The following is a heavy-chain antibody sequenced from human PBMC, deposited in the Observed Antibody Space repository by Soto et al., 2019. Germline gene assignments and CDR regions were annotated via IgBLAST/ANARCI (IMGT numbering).Heavy chain of an antibody. Sequence: GASVKVSCKVSGGTFSSYAISWVRQAPGQGLEWMGGIIPIFGTANYAQKFQGRVTITADESTSTAYMELSSLRSEDTAVYYCARXTVAKDPPYYYYYGMDVWGQGTTVTVSS. CDR1: GGTFSSYA. CDR3: ARXTVAKDPPYYYYYGMDV. V-gene: IGHV1-69*13. D-gene: IGHD4-17*01. J-gene: IGHJ6*02. CDR2: IIPIFGTA.